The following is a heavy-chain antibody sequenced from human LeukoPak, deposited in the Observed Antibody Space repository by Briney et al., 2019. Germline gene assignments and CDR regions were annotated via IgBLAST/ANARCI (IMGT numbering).Heavy chain of an antibody. CDR1: GGSISSYY. J-gene: IGHJ4*02. Sequence: SETLSLTCTVSGGSISSYYWSWIRQPAGKGLEWIGRIYTSGSTNYNPSLKSRVTMSVDTSKNQFSLKLSSVTAADTAVYYCARTTYYYDSSGYYPLYYFDYWGQGTLVTVSS. CDR2: IYTSGST. CDR3: ARTTYYYDSSGYYPLYYFDY. D-gene: IGHD3-22*01. V-gene: IGHV4-4*07.